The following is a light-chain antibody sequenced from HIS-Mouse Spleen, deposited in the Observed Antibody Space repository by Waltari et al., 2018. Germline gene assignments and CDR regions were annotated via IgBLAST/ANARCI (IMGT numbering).Light chain of an antibody. Sequence: SYELTQPPSVSVSPGQTARNTCSGDALPKKYAYRYQKKSGQAPVLVIYGDSKRPSGIPERFSGSSSGTMATLTISGAQVEDEADYYCYSTDSSGNHRVFGGGTKLTVL. CDR1: ALPKKY. CDR3: YSTDSSGNHRV. CDR2: GDS. J-gene: IGLJ2*01. V-gene: IGLV3-10*01.